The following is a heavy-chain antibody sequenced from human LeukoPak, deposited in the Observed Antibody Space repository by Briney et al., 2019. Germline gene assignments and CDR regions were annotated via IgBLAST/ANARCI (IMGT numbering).Heavy chain of an antibody. J-gene: IGHJ4*02. D-gene: IGHD1-26*01. CDR3: ATVLTYSGSYPFDY. V-gene: IGHV1-24*01. CDR1: GYTLTELS. CDR2: FDPEDGET. Sequence: ASVKVSCKVSGYTLTELSMHWVRQAPGKGLEWMGGFDPEDGETIYAQKFQGRVTTTEDTSTDTAYMELSSLRFEDTAVYYCATVLTYSGSYPFDYWGQGTLVTVSS.